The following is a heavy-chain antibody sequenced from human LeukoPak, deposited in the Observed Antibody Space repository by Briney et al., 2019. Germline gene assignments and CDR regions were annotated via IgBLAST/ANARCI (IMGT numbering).Heavy chain of an antibody. CDR3: ARGMGFYDSSGYPY. J-gene: IGHJ4*02. CDR1: GFTFSSYS. D-gene: IGHD3-22*01. CDR2: ISSSSSYI. Sequence: GGSLRLSCAASGFTFSSYSMNWVRQAPGKGLEWVSSISSSSSYIYYADSVKGRFTISRDNAKNSLYLQMNSLRAEDTAVYYCARGMGFYDSSGYPYWGQGTLVTVSS. V-gene: IGHV3-21*01.